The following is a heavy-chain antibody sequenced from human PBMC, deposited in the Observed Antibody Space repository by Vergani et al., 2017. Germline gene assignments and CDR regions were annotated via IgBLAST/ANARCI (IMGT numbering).Heavy chain of an antibody. D-gene: IGHD4-17*01. CDR1: GYTFTDHY. CDR3: ATPQTVTTGGMEV. CDR2: VDPEDGET. Sequence: EVQLVQSGAEVKKPGATMKISCKVSGYTFTDHYMHWVKQAPGKGLEWMGLVDPEDGETIYAEKFKGRVTIDADTSTDTAHLELSSLRSEDPAVYYCATPQTVTTGGMEVWGQGTTVIVSS. J-gene: IGHJ6*02. V-gene: IGHV1-69-2*01.